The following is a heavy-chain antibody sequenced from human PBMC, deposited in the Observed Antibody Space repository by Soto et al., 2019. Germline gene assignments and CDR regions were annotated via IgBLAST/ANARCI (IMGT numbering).Heavy chain of an antibody. V-gene: IGHV3-23*01. Sequence: GGSLELSCAASGFTFSNYAMAWARQAPGKGLEWVSGIRGSGYSTYYADSVKGRFTISRDNSKNTLYLQMDSLRAEDTAVYYCAKDRTIAETYYFDYWGQGTLVTVSS. CDR3: AKDRTIAETYYFDY. CDR2: IRGSGYST. D-gene: IGHD6-13*01. CDR1: GFTFSNYA. J-gene: IGHJ4*02.